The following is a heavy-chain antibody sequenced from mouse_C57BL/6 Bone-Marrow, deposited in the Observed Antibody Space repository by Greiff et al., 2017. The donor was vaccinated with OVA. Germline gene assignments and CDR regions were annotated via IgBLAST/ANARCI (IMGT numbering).Heavy chain of an antibody. CDR2: ISSGGSYT. Sequence: EVKLMESGGDLVKPGGSLKLSCAASGFTFSSYGMSWVRQTPDKRLEWVATISSGGSYTYYPDSVKGRFTISRDNAKNTLYLQMSSLKSEDTAMYYCARAYYSNYAWFAYWGQGTLVTVSA. CDR3: ARAYYSNYAWFAY. J-gene: IGHJ3*01. CDR1: GFTFSSYG. D-gene: IGHD2-5*01. V-gene: IGHV5-6*01.